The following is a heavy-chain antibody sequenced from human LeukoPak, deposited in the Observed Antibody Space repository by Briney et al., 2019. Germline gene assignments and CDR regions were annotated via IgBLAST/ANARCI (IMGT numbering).Heavy chain of an antibody. Sequence: WGPLSLSSSASGFPFTKYAMHWARLAPRKGLEYVSAITSNAGSAYYADHAKGSFTLSRDNSNNMLYLQMSSLKIDDSATYCCVIYGDYVGDSYDIWGRRTRVTVSS. CDR1: GFPFTKYA. V-gene: IGHV3-64D*06. CDR3: VIYGDYVGDSYDI. J-gene: IGHJ3*02. D-gene: IGHD4-17*01. CDR2: ITSNAGSA.